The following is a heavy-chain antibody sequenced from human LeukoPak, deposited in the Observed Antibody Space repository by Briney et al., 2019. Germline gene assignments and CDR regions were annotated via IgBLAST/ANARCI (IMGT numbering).Heavy chain of an antibody. CDR3: ARDAGRYRDAFDI. D-gene: IGHD5-18*01. J-gene: IGHJ3*02. CDR1: GGSISSGGYY. V-gene: IGHV4-30-2*01. CDR2: IYHSGST. Sequence: PSQTLSLTCTVSGGSISSGGYYWSWIRQPPGKGLEWIGYIYHSGSTYYNPSLKSRVTISVDRSKNQFSLKLSSVTAADTAVYYCARDAGRYRDAFDIWGQGTMVTVSS.